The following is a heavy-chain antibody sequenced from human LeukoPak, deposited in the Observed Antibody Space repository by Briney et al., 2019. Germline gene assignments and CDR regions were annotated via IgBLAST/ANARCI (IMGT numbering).Heavy chain of an antibody. V-gene: IGHV3-33*06. Sequence: AGGSLRLSAAASGFTCSSYSMHWVRQAPGKELEGGVVIWYDGSNKYYEDSVKVPFTIPRDNSKTTLYLQMNRLRAEDTAVYYCAKDQRCSGGSCYSRTIHSYYYYMDVWGKGTTVTVSS. CDR2: IWYDGSNK. CDR3: AKDQRCSGGSCYSRTIHSYYYYMDV. J-gene: IGHJ6*03. CDR1: GFTCSSYS. D-gene: IGHD2-15*01.